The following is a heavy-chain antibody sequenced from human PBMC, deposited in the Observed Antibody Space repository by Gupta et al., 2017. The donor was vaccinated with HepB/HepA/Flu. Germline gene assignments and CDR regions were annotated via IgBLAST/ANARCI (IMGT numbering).Heavy chain of an antibody. CDR3: ARGIVLVAYAVFDC. V-gene: IGHV4-34*02. J-gene: IGHJ4*02. D-gene: IGHD2-8*01. CDR1: GGSLSGYY. Sequence: QVQLQQWGAGPLKPSETLSLTCAVYGGSLSGYYWTWIRQSPGKGLEWIGEVNHNGLTNYNPSLKSRVTISVDTSKNQFSLKLSSLTAADTAVYYCARGIVLVAYAVFDCWGQGTLVTVSS. CDR2: VNHNGLT.